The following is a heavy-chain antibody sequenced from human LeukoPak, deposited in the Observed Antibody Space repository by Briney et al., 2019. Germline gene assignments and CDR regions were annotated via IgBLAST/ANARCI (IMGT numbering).Heavy chain of an antibody. CDR1: GFTFSSYW. Sequence: PGGSLRLPCAASGFTFSSYWMTWVRQAPGKGLEWVANIKQDGSENYYVDSVKGRFTISRDNAKNSLYLQMNSLRAEDTAVYYCATNSYYYGMAVWGQGTTVTVSS. V-gene: IGHV3-7*01. J-gene: IGHJ6*02. CDR3: ATNSYYYGMAV. CDR2: IKQDGSEN.